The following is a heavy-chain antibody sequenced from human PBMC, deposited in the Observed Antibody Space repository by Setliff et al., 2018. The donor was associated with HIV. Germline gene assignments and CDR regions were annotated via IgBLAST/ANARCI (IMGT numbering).Heavy chain of an antibody. CDR2: IYYNGNT. J-gene: IGHJ4*02. Sequence: SETLSLTCTVSNGSISSSSYYWSWIRQPPGKGLEWIGYIYYNGNTNYNPSLKSRVTISVDTSKNQLSLKLSSVTAADTAVYYCAREIYGGNSRPFDYWGQGTLVTVSS. D-gene: IGHD4-17*01. CDR3: AREIYGGNSRPFDY. CDR1: NGSISSSSYY. V-gene: IGHV4-61*01.